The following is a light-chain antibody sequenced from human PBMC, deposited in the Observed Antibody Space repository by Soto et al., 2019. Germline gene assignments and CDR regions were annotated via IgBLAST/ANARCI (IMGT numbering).Light chain of an antibody. CDR2: DAS. CDR3: QQYGSSGT. J-gene: IGKJ1*01. V-gene: IGKV3-11*01. Sequence: DIVLTPSPAILSLSPVERATLSCRASQSVRTYLAWYQQKRGQAPRLLMYDASNRASGVPARFSGSGSGTDFTLTISSLEPEDFAVYYCQQYGSSGTFGQGTKVDIK. CDR1: QSVRTY.